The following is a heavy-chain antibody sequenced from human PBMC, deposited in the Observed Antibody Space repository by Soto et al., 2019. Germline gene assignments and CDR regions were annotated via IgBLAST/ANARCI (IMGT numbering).Heavy chain of an antibody. CDR1: GFTFSSYG. V-gene: IGHV3-33*01. J-gene: IGHJ4*02. CDR3: ARTPGDRYYFDY. Sequence: ESGGGVVPPGRSLRLSCAASGFTFSSYGMHWVRQAPGKGLEWVAVIWYDGSNKYYADSVKGRFTISRDNSKNTLYLQMNSLRAEDTAVYYCARTPGDRYYFDYWGQGTLVTVSS. CDR2: IWYDGSNK. D-gene: IGHD7-27*01.